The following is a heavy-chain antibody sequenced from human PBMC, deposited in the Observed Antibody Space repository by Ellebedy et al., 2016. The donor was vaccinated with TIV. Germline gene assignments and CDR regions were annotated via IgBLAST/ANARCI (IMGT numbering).Heavy chain of an antibody. CDR1: GDSVSSNSAA. V-gene: IGHV6-1*01. J-gene: IGHJ4*02. D-gene: IGHD1-26*01. CDR2: TYYRSKWYD. Sequence: SQTLSLTCAISGDSVSSNSAAWNWIRQSPSRGLEWLGRTYYRSKWYDEYAVSVRSRITINPDTSKNQFSLQLNSVTPEDTAVYYCARAQSYSGRVFDYWGQGTLVTVSS. CDR3: ARAQSYSGRVFDY.